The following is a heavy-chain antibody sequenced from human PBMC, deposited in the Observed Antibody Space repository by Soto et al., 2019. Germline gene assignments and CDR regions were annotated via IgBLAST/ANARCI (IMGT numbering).Heavy chain of an antibody. CDR1: GGSISSYY. CDR3: ARVVGATGLDAFDI. Sequence: QVQLQESGPGLVKPSETLSLTCTVSGGSISSYYWSWIRQPPGKGLEWIGYIYYSGSTNYNPSLKSRVTISVDTSKSQFCLKLSSVTAADTAVYYCARVVGATGLDAFDIWGQGTMGTVSS. V-gene: IGHV4-59*01. D-gene: IGHD1-26*01. CDR2: IYYSGST. J-gene: IGHJ3*02.